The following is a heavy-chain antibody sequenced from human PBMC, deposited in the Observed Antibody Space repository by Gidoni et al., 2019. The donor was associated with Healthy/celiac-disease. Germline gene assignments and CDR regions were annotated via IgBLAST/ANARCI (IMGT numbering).Heavy chain of an antibody. V-gene: IGHV3-21*01. CDR3: ARDEEVSGSYDY. CDR2: ISSSSSYI. J-gene: IGHJ4*02. D-gene: IGHD1-26*01. Sequence: EVQLVESGGGLVKPGGSLRLSCAASGFTFSSYSMNWVRQAPGKGLEWVSSISSSSSYIYYADSVKGRFTISRDNAKNSLYLQMNSLRAEDTAVYYCARDEEVSGSYDYWGQGTLVTVSS. CDR1: GFTFSSYS.